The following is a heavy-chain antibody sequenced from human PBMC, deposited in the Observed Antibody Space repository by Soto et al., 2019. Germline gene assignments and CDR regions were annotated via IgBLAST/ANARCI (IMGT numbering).Heavy chain of an antibody. CDR2: FDPVDGET. Sequence: ASVKVSCKVSGHTLAELSMHWVRQAPGKGLEWMGGFDPVDGETVYAQRFRGRVTMTEDTSTDTAFMELSSLRADDAAVYYCAILVSARLLVIHVCGQGTPVTV. V-gene: IGHV1-24*01. J-gene: IGHJ6*02. D-gene: IGHD2-8*02. CDR1: GHTLAELS. CDR3: AILVSARLLVIHV.